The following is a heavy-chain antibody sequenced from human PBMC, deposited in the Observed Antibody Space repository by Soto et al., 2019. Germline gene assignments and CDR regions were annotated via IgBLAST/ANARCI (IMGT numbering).Heavy chain of an antibody. V-gene: IGHV1-8*01. D-gene: IGHD2-2*01. CDR2: MNPNSGNT. CDR1: GYTFTSYD. CDR3: ARAGGVPAARGVYFDY. Sequence: QVQLVQSGAEVKKPGASVKVSCKASGYTFTSYDINWVRQATGQGLEWMGWMNPNSGNTGYAQKFQGRVTMTRNTSISTADMELGSMRSEDTAVYYCARAGGVPAARGVYFDYWGQGTLVTVSS. J-gene: IGHJ4*02.